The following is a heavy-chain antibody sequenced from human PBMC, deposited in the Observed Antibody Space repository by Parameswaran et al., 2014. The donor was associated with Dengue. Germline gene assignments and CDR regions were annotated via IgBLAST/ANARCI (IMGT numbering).Heavy chain of an antibody. CDR3: ARDTDHRVDY. V-gene: IGHV1-18*01. J-gene: IGHJ4*02. D-gene: IGHD1-14*01. Sequence: WVRQAPGQGLEWMGWINVYNGHTEFAQKLQGRLTMTTDTSTSTAYMELRSLTSDDTAMYYCARDTDHRVDYWGQGTLVTSPQ. CDR2: INVYNGHT.